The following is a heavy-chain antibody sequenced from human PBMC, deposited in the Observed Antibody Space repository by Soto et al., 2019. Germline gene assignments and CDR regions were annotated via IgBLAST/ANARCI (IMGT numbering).Heavy chain of an antibody. CDR3: ATRFSPSGGYDILTGYPPYYFDY. CDR1: GYTLTELS. J-gene: IGHJ4*02. CDR2: FDPEDGET. V-gene: IGHV1-24*01. Sequence: VASVKVSCKVSGYTLTELSMHWMRQAPGKGLEWMGGFDPEDGETIYAQKFQGRVTMTEDTSTDTAYMELSSLRSEDTAVYYCATRFSPSGGYDILTGYPPYYFDYWGQGTLVTVS. D-gene: IGHD3-9*01.